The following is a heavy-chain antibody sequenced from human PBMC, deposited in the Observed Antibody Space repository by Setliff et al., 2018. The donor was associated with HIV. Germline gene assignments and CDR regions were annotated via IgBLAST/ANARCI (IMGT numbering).Heavy chain of an antibody. D-gene: IGHD2-8*01. Sequence: SETLSLTCTVSGYSISSGYYWGWIRQPPGKGLEWIASIYHSGSTYYNPSLKSRVTISVDTSKNQFSLKLSSVTAAGTAVYYCARVNGEPYYFDYWGQGTLVTVSS. J-gene: IGHJ4*02. CDR1: GYSISSGYY. V-gene: IGHV4-38-2*02. CDR3: ARVNGEPYYFDY. CDR2: IYHSGST.